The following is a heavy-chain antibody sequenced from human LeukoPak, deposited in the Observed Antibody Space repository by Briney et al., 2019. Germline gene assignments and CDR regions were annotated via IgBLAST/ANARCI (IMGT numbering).Heavy chain of an antibody. CDR1: GGSINNYY. CDR2: VYSSGIT. J-gene: IGHJ4*02. Sequence: SETLSLTCTVSGGSINNYYWTWIRQPAEKGLEWIGRVYSSGITDYNPSLKSRVTMSVDTCKNQFSLTLTSVTAGDTVVYFCERGAGRDRGEAFDYWGQGTLATVSS. V-gene: IGHV4-4*07. D-gene: IGHD3-16*01. CDR3: ERGAGRDRGEAFDY.